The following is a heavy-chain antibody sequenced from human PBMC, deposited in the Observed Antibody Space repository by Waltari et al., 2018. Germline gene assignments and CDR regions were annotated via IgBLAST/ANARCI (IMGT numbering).Heavy chain of an antibody. CDR2: IYHSGST. J-gene: IGHJ4*02. CDR3: ARVTYSSSSRGVDY. V-gene: IGHV4-38-2*01. CDR1: GYSISSGYY. Sequence: QVQLQESGPGLVKPSETLSLTCAVSGYSISSGYYWGWIRQPPGKGLEWIGSIYHSGSTYYNPSLKSRVTISVDTSKNQFSLKLSSVTAADTAVYYCARVTYSSSSRGVDYWGQGTLVTVSS. D-gene: IGHD6-6*01.